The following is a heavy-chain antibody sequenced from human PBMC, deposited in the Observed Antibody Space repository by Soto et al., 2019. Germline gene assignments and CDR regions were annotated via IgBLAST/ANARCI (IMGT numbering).Heavy chain of an antibody. CDR1: GFTVSSSY. CDR3: AKDLGPLRLLNYYFYGLDV. V-gene: IGHV3-53*02. CDR2: IESGGST. Sequence: EVQLVETGGGVIQRGGSLRLSCNASGFTVSSSYMSWVRQAPGMGLEWVVVIESGGSTHYADSVKGRFTISRDNSKNMIYLQLHTLRAEDTAVYYCAKDLGPLRLLNYYFYGLDVWGQGTTVTVSS. J-gene: IGHJ6*02. D-gene: IGHD3-16*01.